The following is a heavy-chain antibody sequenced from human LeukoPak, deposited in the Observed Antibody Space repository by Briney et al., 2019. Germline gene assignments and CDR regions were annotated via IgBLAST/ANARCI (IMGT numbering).Heavy chain of an antibody. CDR1: GFTFSSYG. Sequence: GGSLRLSCAASGFTFSSYGMHWVRQAPGKGLEWVAFIRYDGSNKYYADSVKGRFTISRDNSKNTLYLQMNSLRAEDTAVYYCAKDHGYDYVWGSYPKYYFDYWGQGTLVTVSS. D-gene: IGHD3-16*02. V-gene: IGHV3-30*02. CDR3: AKDHGYDYVWGSYPKYYFDY. J-gene: IGHJ4*02. CDR2: IRYDGSNK.